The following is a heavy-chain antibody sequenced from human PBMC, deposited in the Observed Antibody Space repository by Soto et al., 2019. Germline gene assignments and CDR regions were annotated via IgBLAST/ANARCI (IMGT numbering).Heavy chain of an antibody. CDR3: VRVGFYSQSDFDY. J-gene: IGHJ4*02. Sequence: QVQLVQSGAEVKKPGASVKVSCKASGYTFNSYYIHWVRQAPGLALEWMGWINPNSDVTGYAQSFQDRVTITSGMSITTAYMELTRLRSDDKAVYYCVRVGFYSQSDFDYWGQGTLISVSS. V-gene: IGHV1-2*02. D-gene: IGHD4-4*01. CDR2: INPNSDVT. CDR1: GYTFNSYY.